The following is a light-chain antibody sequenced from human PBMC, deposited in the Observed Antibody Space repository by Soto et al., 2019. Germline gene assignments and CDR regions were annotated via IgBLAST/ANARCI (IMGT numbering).Light chain of an antibody. J-gene: IGKJ3*01. V-gene: IGKV1-39*01. CDR1: RSVVNY. Sequence: DIQLTQSPSSLSAFAGDRVTITCRASRSVVNYLNWYQQKPGKAPRVLIYAGSTLHSGVPSRFSGSGSGTDFTLTISSLQPEDSATYFCQQSYSAYYTFGRGTRLEI. CDR3: QQSYSAYYT. CDR2: AGS.